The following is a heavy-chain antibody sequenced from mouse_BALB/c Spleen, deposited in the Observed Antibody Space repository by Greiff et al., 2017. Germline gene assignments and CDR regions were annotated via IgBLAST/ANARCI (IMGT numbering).Heavy chain of an antibody. Sequence: VQLQQSGPELVKPGASVKISCKASGYTFTDYNMHWVKQSHGKSLEWIGYIYPYNGGTGYNQKFKSKATLTVDNSSSTAYMELRSLTSEDSAVYYCASQGAMITTLDYWGQGTTLTVSS. D-gene: IGHD2-4*01. CDR2: IYPYNGGT. CDR3: ASQGAMITTLDY. V-gene: IGHV1S29*02. J-gene: IGHJ2*01. CDR1: GYTFTDYN.